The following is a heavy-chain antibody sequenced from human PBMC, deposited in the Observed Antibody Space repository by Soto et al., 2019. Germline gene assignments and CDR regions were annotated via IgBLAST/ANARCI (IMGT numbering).Heavy chain of an antibody. CDR1: GGSVGDYD. Sequence: SLTLSLTCTVYGGSVGDYDWSWIRQPPGKGLEWIGEINHSGSTNYNPSLKSRVTISVDTSKNQFSLKLTSVTAADTAAYYCGIARWYDAFNVWVQGTLVTGSS. V-gene: IGHV4-34*01. J-gene: IGHJ3*01. CDR2: INHSGST. D-gene: IGHD2-15*01. CDR3: GIARWYDAFNV.